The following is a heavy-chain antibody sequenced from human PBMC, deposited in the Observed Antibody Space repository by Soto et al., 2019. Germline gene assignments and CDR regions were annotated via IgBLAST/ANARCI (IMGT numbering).Heavy chain of an antibody. Sequence: ASVQVYCKASGYTFTSYYMHWVRQAPGQGLEWMGIINPSGGSTSYAQKVQGRVTMTRDTSTSTVYMELSSLRSEDTAVYYCARALDCSSTSCLEYYYYYGMDVWGQGTTVTVS. D-gene: IGHD2-2*01. CDR2: INPSGGST. CDR1: GYTFTSYY. CDR3: ARALDCSSTSCLEYYYYYGMDV. V-gene: IGHV1-46*01. J-gene: IGHJ6*02.